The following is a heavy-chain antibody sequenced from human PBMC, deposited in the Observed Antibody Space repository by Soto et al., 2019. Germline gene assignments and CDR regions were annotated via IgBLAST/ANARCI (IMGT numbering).Heavy chain of an antibody. V-gene: IGHV3-23*01. J-gene: IGHJ6*04. CDR2: ISGSGGST. CDR1: GFTFSSYA. D-gene: IGHD2-15*01. Sequence: GGSLRLSCAASGFTFSSYAMSWVRQAPGKGLEWVSAISGSGGSTYYADSVKGRFTISRDNSKNTLYLQMNSLRAEDTAVYYCAKVLGYCSGGSCPGMDVWGKGTTVTVSS. CDR3: AKVLGYCSGGSCPGMDV.